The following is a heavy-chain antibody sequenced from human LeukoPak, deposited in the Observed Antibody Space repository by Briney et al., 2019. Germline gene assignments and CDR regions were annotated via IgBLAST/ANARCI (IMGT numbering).Heavy chain of an antibody. CDR3: ARSSPLADYYDSSGYYTGGYYCDY. V-gene: IGHV4-59*01. Sequence: SETLSLTCTVSGGSISSYYWNWIRQPPGRGLEWIWYIYYSGSTNYNPSLKTGLTTAVDTSKAQFSLKLSSVTAADTAVNYYARSSPLADYYDSSGYYTGGYYCDYGGQGTLDSLS. CDR2: IYYSGST. J-gene: IGHJ4*02. CDR1: GGSISSYY. D-gene: IGHD3-22*01.